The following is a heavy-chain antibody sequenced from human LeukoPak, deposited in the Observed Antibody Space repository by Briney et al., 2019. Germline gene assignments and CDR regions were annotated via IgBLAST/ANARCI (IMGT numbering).Heavy chain of an antibody. V-gene: IGHV3-30*03. CDR1: GFTFTNYG. CDR2: ILSDGSNK. Sequence: GRSLRLSCAASGFTFTNYGIHWVRLAPGKGLEWAAVILSDGSNKHYADSVKGRFTISRDDSKNTLYLRMNSLRVDDTALYYCTTFDMWGQGTMVTVSS. CDR3: TTFDM. J-gene: IGHJ3*02.